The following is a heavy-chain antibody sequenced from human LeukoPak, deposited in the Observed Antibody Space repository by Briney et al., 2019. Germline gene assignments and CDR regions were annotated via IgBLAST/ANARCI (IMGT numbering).Heavy chain of an antibody. Sequence: SETLSLTCTISGGSISTYYWSWIRQPPGKGLEWIGYIYYTGSTNYNPSLKSRVTISVDMSKNHFSLNLNSVTAADTGVYYCVRGSRVYCGGDCYYYWGQGTLVTVSS. CDR1: GGSISTYY. D-gene: IGHD2-21*02. CDR2: IYYTGST. CDR3: VRGSRVYCGGDCYYY. V-gene: IGHV4-59*12. J-gene: IGHJ4*02.